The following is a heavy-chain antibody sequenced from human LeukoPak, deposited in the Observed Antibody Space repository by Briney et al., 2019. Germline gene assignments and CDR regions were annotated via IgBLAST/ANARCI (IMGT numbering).Heavy chain of an antibody. V-gene: IGHV1-18*01. CDR3: AREPYDSSGYYHEGYFDY. CDR2: ISTYNGNT. Sequence: ASVKVSCKASGYTFTTYGLSWVRQAPGQGLEWMGWISTYNGNTNYAQKFQGRVTMTTDTSTSTAYMELRSLRSDDTAVYYCAREPYDSSGYYHEGYFDYWGQGTLVTVSS. CDR1: GYTFTTYG. J-gene: IGHJ4*02. D-gene: IGHD3-22*01.